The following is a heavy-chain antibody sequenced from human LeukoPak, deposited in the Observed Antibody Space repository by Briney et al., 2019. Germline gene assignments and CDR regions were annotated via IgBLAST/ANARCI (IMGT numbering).Heavy chain of an antibody. CDR1: GGSISSYY. J-gene: IGHJ4*02. Sequence: PSETLSLTCTVSGGSISSYYWSWIRQPPGKGLEWIGNIYYSGSTNYNPSLKSRVTISVDTSKNQFSLKLSSVTAADTAVYYCARGIPGSLWGQGTLVTVSS. CDR3: ARGIPGSL. V-gene: IGHV4-59*01. D-gene: IGHD2-15*01. CDR2: IYYSGST.